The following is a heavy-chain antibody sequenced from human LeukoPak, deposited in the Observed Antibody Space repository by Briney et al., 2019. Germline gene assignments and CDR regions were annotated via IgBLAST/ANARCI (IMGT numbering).Heavy chain of an antibody. Sequence: PSETLSLTCTVSGGSISTYYWSWIWQPPGKGLEWIGYIYYSGSTSYNPSLKSRVTISVDTSKNQFSLKLSSVTAADTAVYYCAREEALGSGSFDYWGQGTLVTVSS. V-gene: IGHV4-59*01. J-gene: IGHJ4*02. D-gene: IGHD1-26*01. CDR2: IYYSGST. CDR1: GGSISTYY. CDR3: AREEALGSGSFDY.